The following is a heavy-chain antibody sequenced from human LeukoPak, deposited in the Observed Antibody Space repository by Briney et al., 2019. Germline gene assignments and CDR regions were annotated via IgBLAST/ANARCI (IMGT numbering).Heavy chain of an antibody. CDR3: ARCYFYDSSGYPQAFDV. Sequence: GGSLRLSCAASGFTVSSNYMSWVRQAPGRGLEWVSVIYSGGSTYYADSVKGRFTISRDNSKNTLYLQMNSLRAEDTAVYYCARCYFYDSSGYPQAFDVWGQGTMVTVSS. V-gene: IGHV3-53*01. CDR2: IYSGGST. J-gene: IGHJ3*01. CDR1: GFTVSSNY. D-gene: IGHD3-22*01.